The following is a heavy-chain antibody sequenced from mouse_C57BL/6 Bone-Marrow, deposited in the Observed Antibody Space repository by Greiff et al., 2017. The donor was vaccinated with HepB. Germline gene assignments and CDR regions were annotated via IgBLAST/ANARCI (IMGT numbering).Heavy chain of an antibody. V-gene: IGHV1-75*01. D-gene: IGHD4-1*02. Sequence: QVHVKQSGPELVKPGASVKISCKASGYTFTDYYINWVKQRPGQGLEWIGWIFPGSGSTYYNEKFKGKATLTVDKSSSTAYMLLSSLTSEDSAVYFCARVPTGPYYFDYWGQGTTLTVSS. J-gene: IGHJ2*01. CDR3: ARVPTGPYYFDY. CDR2: IFPGSGST. CDR1: GYTFTDYY.